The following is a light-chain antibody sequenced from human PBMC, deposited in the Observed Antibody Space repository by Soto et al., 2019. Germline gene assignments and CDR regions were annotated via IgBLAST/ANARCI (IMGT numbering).Light chain of an antibody. CDR1: QSFGSSS. CDR3: QQYGRPPWT. J-gene: IGKJ1*01. Sequence: EIVLTQSPGTLSLSPGERATLSCRASQSFGSSSLAWYQQKPGQAPRLLIYGASTRATGIPDRFSVSGSGTEFTLTISRLEPEDFAVYFCQQYGRPPWTFGQGTKVE. V-gene: IGKV3-20*01. CDR2: GAS.